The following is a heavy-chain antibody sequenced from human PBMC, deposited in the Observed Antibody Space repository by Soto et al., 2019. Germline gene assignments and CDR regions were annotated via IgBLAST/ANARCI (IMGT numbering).Heavy chain of an antibody. V-gene: IGHV3-30*18. CDR2: ISYDGSNK. CDR1: GFTFSSYG. Sequence: QVQLVESGGGVVQPGRSLRLSCAASGFTFSSYGMHWVRQAPGKGLEWVAVISYDGSNKYYADSVKGRFTISRDNSKNTLYLQMNSLRAEDTAVYYCAKSPRKDGGWYQGEYFQHWGQGTLVTVSS. J-gene: IGHJ1*01. D-gene: IGHD6-19*01. CDR3: AKSPRKDGGWYQGEYFQH.